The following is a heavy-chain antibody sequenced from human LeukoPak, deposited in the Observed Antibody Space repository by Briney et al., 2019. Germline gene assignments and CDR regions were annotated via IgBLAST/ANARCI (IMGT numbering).Heavy chain of an antibody. Sequence: SVKLSCKASGGTFSSYAISWVRQAPGQGLEWMGGIIPIFGTANYAQKFQGRVTITTDESTSTAYMELSSLRSEDTAVYYCASGLGYYDSSGYYTDLDYWGQGTLVTVSS. D-gene: IGHD3-22*01. J-gene: IGHJ4*02. V-gene: IGHV1-69*05. CDR3: ASGLGYYDSSGYYTDLDY. CDR1: GGTFSSYA. CDR2: IIPIFGTA.